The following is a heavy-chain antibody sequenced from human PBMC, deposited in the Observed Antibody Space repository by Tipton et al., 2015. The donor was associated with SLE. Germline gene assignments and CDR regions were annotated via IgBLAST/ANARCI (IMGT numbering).Heavy chain of an antibody. CDR3: ASDGDDSSGAFDI. J-gene: IGHJ3*02. V-gene: IGHV4-59*01. CDR1: GDSISSYY. D-gene: IGHD3-22*01. CDR2: IYYSGST. Sequence: LRLSCTVSGDSISSYYWSWIRQPPGKGLEWIGYIYYSGSTNYNPSLKSRVTISVDTSKNLFSLKLSSVTAADTAMYYCASDGDDSSGAFDIWGQGTMVTVSS.